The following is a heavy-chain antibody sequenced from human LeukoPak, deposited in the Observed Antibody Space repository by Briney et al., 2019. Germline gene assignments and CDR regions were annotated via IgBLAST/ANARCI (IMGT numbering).Heavy chain of an antibody. CDR3: ARRRRRYDFWSGSSPLDY. CDR2: THHSGST. Sequence: SETLSLTCTVSGASVSSNYWNWIRRPPGKGLEWIGYTHHSGSTNYNPSLKSRVTISVDTSKNQFSLKLSSVTAADTAVYYCARRRRRYDFWSGSSPLDYWGQGTLVTVSS. J-gene: IGHJ4*02. D-gene: IGHD3-3*01. CDR1: GASVSSNY. V-gene: IGHV4-59*02.